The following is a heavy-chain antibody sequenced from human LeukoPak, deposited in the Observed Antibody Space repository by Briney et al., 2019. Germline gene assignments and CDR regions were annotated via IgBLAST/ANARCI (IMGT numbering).Heavy chain of an antibody. CDR2: IIPILGIA. CDR1: GGTFSSYA. Sequence: SVKVSRKASGGTFSSYAISWVRQAPGQGLEWMGRIIPILGIANYAQKFQGRVTITADKSTSTAYMELSSLRSEDTAVYYCASPLSGSNAAFDIWGQGTMVTVSS. D-gene: IGHD1-26*01. V-gene: IGHV1-69*04. J-gene: IGHJ3*02. CDR3: ASPLSGSNAAFDI.